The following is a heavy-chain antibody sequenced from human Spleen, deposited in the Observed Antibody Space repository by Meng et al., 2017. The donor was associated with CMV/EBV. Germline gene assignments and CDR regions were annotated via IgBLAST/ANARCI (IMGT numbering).Heavy chain of an antibody. V-gene: IGHV4-34*01. Sequence: SETLSLTCAVYGGSFSAYHWSWIRQPPGKGLEWIGEINRSGNTNYNPSLKSRVTISVETSKNQFSLKLSSVTAADTAVYYCARYYFGSGVPPIWGQGTMVTVSS. D-gene: IGHD3-10*01. CDR1: GGSFSAYH. CDR2: INRSGNT. J-gene: IGHJ3*02. CDR3: ARYYFGSGVPPI.